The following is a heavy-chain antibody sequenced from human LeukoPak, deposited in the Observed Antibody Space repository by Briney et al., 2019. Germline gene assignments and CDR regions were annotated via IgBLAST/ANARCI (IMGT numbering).Heavy chain of an antibody. CDR1: GFTFDDHG. Sequence: GGSLRLSCAASGFTFDDHGMSWVRQAPGKGLEWVSDINWNGGGTNYADSVKGRSTISRDNAKNSLYLQMNSLRAADSALYFCARALAKWELLALDYWGQGTLVTVSS. D-gene: IGHD1-26*01. V-gene: IGHV3-20*04. J-gene: IGHJ4*02. CDR2: INWNGGGT. CDR3: ARALAKWELLALDY.